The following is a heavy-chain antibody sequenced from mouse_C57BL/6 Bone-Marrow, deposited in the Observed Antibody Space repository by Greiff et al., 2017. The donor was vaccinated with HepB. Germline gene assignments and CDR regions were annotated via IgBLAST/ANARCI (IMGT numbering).Heavy chain of an antibody. CDR1: GFNIKDYY. V-gene: IGHV14-2*01. CDR2: IDPEDGET. Sequence: EVQLQQSGAELVKPGASVKLSCTASGFNIKDYYMHWVKQRTEQGLEWIGRIDPEDGETKSAPKFQGKATITADTSSTTAFLQLSSLTSEDTAVYSCARSFTTVVAPYYFDYWGQGTTLTVSS. J-gene: IGHJ2*01. CDR3: ARSFTTVVAPYYFDY. D-gene: IGHD1-1*01.